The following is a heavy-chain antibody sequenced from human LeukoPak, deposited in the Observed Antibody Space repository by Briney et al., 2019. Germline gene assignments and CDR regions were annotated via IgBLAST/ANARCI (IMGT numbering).Heavy chain of an antibody. V-gene: IGHV3-21*01. J-gene: IGHJ4*02. CDR2: ISSSSSYI. CDR3: ARVNIPEAISSGSYYTFFDY. D-gene: IGHD3-10*01. Sequence: GGSLRLSCAASGFTFSSYSMNWVRQAPGRGLEWVSSISSSSSYIYYADSVKGRFTISRDNAKNPLYLQMNSLRAEDTAVYYCARVNIPEAISSGSYYTFFDYWGQGTLVTVSS. CDR1: GFTFSSYS.